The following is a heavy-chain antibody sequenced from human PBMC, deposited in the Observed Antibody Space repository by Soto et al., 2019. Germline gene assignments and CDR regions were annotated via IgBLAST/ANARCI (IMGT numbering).Heavy chain of an antibody. CDR3: TRGGDAYKNGH. Sequence: PSETLSLTCPVSGGSIGSYFWRWIRQPPGKGLEWIGFIHYSGSTNYNPSLKSRVTMSVDTSKNQFSLKLTSVNAADTAVYYCTRGGDAYKNGHWGQGTLVTVPQ. CDR2: IHYSGST. V-gene: IGHV4-59*01. D-gene: IGHD2-21*01. CDR1: GGSIGSYF. J-gene: IGHJ4*02.